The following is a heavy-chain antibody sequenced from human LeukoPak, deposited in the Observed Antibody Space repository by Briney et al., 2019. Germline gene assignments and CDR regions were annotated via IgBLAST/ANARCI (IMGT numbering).Heavy chain of an antibody. Sequence: GGSLRLSCAASGFTFSSYGMSWVRQAPGKGLGWVSAISGSGGSTYYADSVEGRFTVSRDNSKNTLYLQMNSLRAEDTAVYYCAKALYYDILTGYYNFDYWGQGTLVTVSS. V-gene: IGHV3-23*01. J-gene: IGHJ4*02. CDR2: ISGSGGST. CDR1: GFTFSSYG. CDR3: AKALYYDILTGYYNFDY. D-gene: IGHD3-9*01.